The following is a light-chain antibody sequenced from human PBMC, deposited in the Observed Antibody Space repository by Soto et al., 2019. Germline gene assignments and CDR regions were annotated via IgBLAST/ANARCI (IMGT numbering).Light chain of an antibody. V-gene: IGLV2-23*02. CDR2: EVS. CDR1: SSDVGSYNL. J-gene: IGLJ3*02. Sequence: QSVLTQPASVSGSPGQSITISCTGTSSDVGSYNLVSWYHQHPGKDPKLMIYEVSKPPSGVSNRFSGSKSGNTASLTISGLQAEDEADYYCCSYAGSSTSWVFGGGTKLTVL. CDR3: CSYAGSSTSWV.